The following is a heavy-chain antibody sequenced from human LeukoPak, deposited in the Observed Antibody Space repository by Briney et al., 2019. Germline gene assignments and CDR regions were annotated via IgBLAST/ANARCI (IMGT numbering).Heavy chain of an antibody. D-gene: IGHD6-19*01. Sequence: GASVKVSCKASGYTFASYYMHWVRQAPGQGLEWMGIINPSGGSTSYAQKFQGRVTMTRDMSTSTVYMELSSLRSEDTAVYYCARDRARQWLVIDYWGQGTLVTVSS. V-gene: IGHV1-46*01. CDR2: INPSGGST. CDR3: ARDRARQWLVIDY. CDR1: GYTFASYY. J-gene: IGHJ4*02.